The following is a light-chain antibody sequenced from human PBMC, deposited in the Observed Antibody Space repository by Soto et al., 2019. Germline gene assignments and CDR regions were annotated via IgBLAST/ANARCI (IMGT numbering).Light chain of an antibody. J-gene: IGLJ2*01. V-gene: IGLV2-23*01. CDR1: SSDVGSYNL. CDR2: EDS. CDR3: CSYAGSSTPVV. Sequence: QSVLTQPASVSGSPGQSITISCTGTSSDVGSYNLVSWYQQHPGRAPKLMIYEDSKRPSGVSNRFSGSKSGNTASLTISGLQAEDEADYYCCSYAGSSTPVVFGGGTKLTVL.